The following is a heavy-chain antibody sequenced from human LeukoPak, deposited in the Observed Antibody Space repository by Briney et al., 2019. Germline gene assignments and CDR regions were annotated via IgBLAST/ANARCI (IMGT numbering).Heavy chain of an antibody. D-gene: IGHD6-13*01. J-gene: IGHJ5*02. CDR2: ISAYNGNT. Sequence: ASVKVSCKASGYTFTSYGISWVRQAPGQGLEWMGWISAYNGNTNYAQKLQGRVTMTTDTSTSTAYMELRSLRSDDTAVYYCARADAAGALTNWFDLWGQGTLVTVSS. CDR1: GYTFTSYG. CDR3: ARADAAGALTNWFDL. V-gene: IGHV1-18*01.